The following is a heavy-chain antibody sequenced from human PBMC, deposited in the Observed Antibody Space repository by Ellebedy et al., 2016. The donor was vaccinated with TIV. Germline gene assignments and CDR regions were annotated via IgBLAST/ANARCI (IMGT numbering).Heavy chain of an antibody. CDR3: AGGRPYGLGSYFMDY. Sequence: ASVKVSCKASVGTFSSYAISWVRQAPGQGLEWMGRIIPFLGIEKYAQKFQKRVTITADISTSTAYMELSSLRSEDTAVFYCAGGRPYGLGSYFMDYWGQGTLVTVSS. J-gene: IGHJ4*02. CDR1: VGTFSSYA. V-gene: IGHV1-69*04. CDR2: IIPFLGIE. D-gene: IGHD3-10*01.